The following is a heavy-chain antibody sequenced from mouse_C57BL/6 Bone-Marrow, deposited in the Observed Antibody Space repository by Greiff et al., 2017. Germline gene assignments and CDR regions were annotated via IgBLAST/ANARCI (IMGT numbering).Heavy chain of an antibody. J-gene: IGHJ2*01. V-gene: IGHV1-74*01. CDR3: ARGAY. CDR2: INPSDSDT. CDR1: GYTFTSYW. Sequence: QVQLQQPGAELVKPGASVKVSCKASGYTFTSYWMNWVTQRPGQGLEWIGRINPSDSDTNYNQKFKGKATLTVDKSSSTAYMQLSCLSSEDSAVYDCARGAYWGQGTPLTVSS.